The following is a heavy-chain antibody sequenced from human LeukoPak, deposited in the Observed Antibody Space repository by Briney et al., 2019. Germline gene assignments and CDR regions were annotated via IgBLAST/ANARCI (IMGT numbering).Heavy chain of an antibody. J-gene: IGHJ4*02. V-gene: IGHV4-34*01. CDR2: INHSGST. D-gene: IGHD3-22*01. CDR1: GGSFSGYY. CDR3: ARGGSPADYYDSSGYQLTHGLDY. Sequence: PSETLSLTCAVYGGSFSGYYWSWIRQPPGKGLEWIGEINHSGSTNYNPSLKSRVTISVDTSKNQFSLKLSSVTAADTAVYYCARGGSPADYYDSSGYQLTHGLDYWGQGTLVTVSS.